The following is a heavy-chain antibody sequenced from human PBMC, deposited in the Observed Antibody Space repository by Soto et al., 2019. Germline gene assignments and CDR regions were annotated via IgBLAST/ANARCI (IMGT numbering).Heavy chain of an antibody. D-gene: IGHD2-2*01. J-gene: IGHJ4*02. Sequence: EVRLLESGGGLVQTGGSLRLSCVASGFTFSSFGMNWVRQAPGKGLEWLAVVSGVGHNKYYAESVKGRLAISRDNSENMAFLQMNTLRADDTAVYYCAKDRGSSATCFDSWGPGVLVTVSS. CDR3: AKDRGSSATCFDS. V-gene: IGHV3-23*01. CDR1: GFTFSSFG. CDR2: VSGVGHNK.